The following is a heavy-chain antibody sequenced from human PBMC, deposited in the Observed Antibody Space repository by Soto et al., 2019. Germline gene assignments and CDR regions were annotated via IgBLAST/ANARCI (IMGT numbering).Heavy chain of an antibody. Sequence: QMQLVESGGGAVQPGRSLRLSCAASGFTFSYYPMHWVRQAPGKGLEWVAVISFDGSNKYYADSVKGRFTISRDNSKNTLYLQMNSMRGEDTAVYYCARVPGDMVAILYIDPLVGRDPLSDLDVWGQGTTVTVSS. CDR3: ARVPGDMVAILYIDPLVGRDPLSDLDV. CDR2: ISFDGSNK. J-gene: IGHJ6*02. CDR1: GFTFSYYP. V-gene: IGHV3-30*04. D-gene: IGHD5-12*01.